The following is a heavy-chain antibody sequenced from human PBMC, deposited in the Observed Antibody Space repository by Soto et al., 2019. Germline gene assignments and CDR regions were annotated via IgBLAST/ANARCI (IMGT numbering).Heavy chain of an antibody. V-gene: IGHV3-33*01. CDR2: IWYDGTNK. CDR3: ARDRGAAAGTRYYYGMDV. D-gene: IGHD6-13*01. Sequence: QVQLVESGGGVVQPGRSLRLSCAASGFTFSSYGMHWVRQAPGKGLECVAVIWYDGTNKYYADSVKGRFTISRDNSKNTLYLQMNGLRAEDSDVYYCARDRGAAAGTRYYYGMDVWGQGTTVTVSS. J-gene: IGHJ6*02. CDR1: GFTFSSYG.